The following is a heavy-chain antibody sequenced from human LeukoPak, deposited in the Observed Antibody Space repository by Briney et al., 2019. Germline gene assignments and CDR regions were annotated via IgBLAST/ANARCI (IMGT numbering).Heavy chain of an antibody. CDR3: ARVEDDYGDLGAFDI. D-gene: IGHD4-17*01. CDR1: GFTFSSYA. V-gene: IGHV4-59*01. CDR2: IYYSGST. Sequence: GSLRLSCAASGFTFSSYAMSWIRQPPGKGLEWIGYIYYSGSTNYNPSLKSRVTISVDTSKNQFSLKLSSVTAADTAVYYCARVEDDYGDLGAFDIWGQGTMVTVSS. J-gene: IGHJ3*02.